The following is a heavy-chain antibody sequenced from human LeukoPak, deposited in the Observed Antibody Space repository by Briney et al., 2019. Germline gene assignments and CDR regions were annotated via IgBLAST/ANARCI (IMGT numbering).Heavy chain of an antibody. CDR3: AREGYYGSGNLDY. Sequence: SETLSLTCTVSGGSISSYYWSWIRQPPGKGLEWIGHIYDSGSTNYNPSPKSRVIMSLDASKSQSSFKLSSVTAADTAVYYCAREGYYGSGNLDYWGQGTLVTVSS. J-gene: IGHJ4*02. V-gene: IGHV4-59*01. CDR2: IYDSGST. D-gene: IGHD3-10*01. CDR1: GGSISSYY.